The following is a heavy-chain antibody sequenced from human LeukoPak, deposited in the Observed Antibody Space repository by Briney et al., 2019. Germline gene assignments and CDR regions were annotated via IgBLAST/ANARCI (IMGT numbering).Heavy chain of an antibody. CDR3: ARVDYGSGSYRFDP. D-gene: IGHD3-10*01. CDR1: GGSISNYY. Sequence: SETLSLTCTVSGGSISNYYWSWIRQPPGKGLEWIGYIYYSGSTNYNPSLKSRVTMSVDTSKNQFSLKLSSVTAADTAVYYCARVDYGSGSYRFDPWGQGALVTVSS. J-gene: IGHJ5*02. V-gene: IGHV4-59*01. CDR2: IYYSGST.